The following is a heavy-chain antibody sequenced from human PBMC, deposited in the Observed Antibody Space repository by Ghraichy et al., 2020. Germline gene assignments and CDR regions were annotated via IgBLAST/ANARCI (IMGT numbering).Heavy chain of an antibody. CDR3: AYHYYVTDY. CDR1: GGSISSSSYY. V-gene: IGHV4-39*01. D-gene: IGHD3-10*02. Sequence: GSLRLSCTVSGGSISSSSYYLGWIRQPPGKGLEWIGSIYYSGSTYYNPSLKSRVTISVDTSKNQFSLKLSSVTAADTAVYYCAYHYYVTDYWGQGTLVTVSS. CDR2: IYYSGST. J-gene: IGHJ4*02.